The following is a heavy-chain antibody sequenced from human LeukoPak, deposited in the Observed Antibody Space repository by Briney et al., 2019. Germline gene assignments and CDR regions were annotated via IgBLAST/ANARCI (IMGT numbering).Heavy chain of an antibody. CDR2: IYYSGST. J-gene: IGHJ4*02. V-gene: IGHV4-39*07. Sequence: SETLSLTCTVSGSSISSSSYYWGWIRQPPGKGLEWIGSIYYSGSTNYNPSLKSRVTISVDTSKNQFSLKLSSVTAADTAVYYCARVGVKDGYSSSWYERPRYYFDYWGQGTLVTVSS. CDR3: ARVGVKDGYSSSWYERPRYYFDY. D-gene: IGHD6-13*01. CDR1: GSSISSSSYY.